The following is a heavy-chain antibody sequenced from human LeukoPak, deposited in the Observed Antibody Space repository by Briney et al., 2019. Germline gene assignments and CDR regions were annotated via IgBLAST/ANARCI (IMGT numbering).Heavy chain of an antibody. CDR3: ARDGSSSWWGWFDP. V-gene: IGHV4-4*09. J-gene: IGHJ5*02. CDR2: IYTSGGT. Sequence: SETLSLTCTVSGGSISSYYWSWIRQPPGKGLEWIGYIYTSGGTNYNPSLKSRVTISVDTSKNQFSLKLSSVTAADTAVYYCARDGSSSWWGWFDPWGQGTLVTVSS. D-gene: IGHD6-13*01. CDR1: GGSISSYY.